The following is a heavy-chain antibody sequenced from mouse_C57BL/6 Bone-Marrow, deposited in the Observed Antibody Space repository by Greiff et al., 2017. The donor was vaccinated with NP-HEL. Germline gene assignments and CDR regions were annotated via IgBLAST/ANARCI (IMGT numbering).Heavy chain of an antibody. V-gene: IGHV1-50*01. J-gene: IGHJ2*01. CDR1: GYTFTSYW. CDR2: IDPSDSYT. Sequence: QVQLKQPGAELVKPGASVKLSCKASGYTFTSYWMQWVKQRPGQGLEWIGEIDPSDSYTNYNQKFKGKATLTVDTSSSTAYMQLSSLTSEDSAVYYWARDYGSSFYFDYWGQGTTLTVSS. CDR3: ARDYGSSFYFDY. D-gene: IGHD1-1*01.